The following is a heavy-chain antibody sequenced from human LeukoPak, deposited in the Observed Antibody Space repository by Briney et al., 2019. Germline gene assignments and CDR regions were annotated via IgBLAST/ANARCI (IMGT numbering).Heavy chain of an antibody. CDR1: GFTFSSYW. Sequence: GGSLRLSCAASGFTFSSYWMSWVRQAPGKGLEWVANIKQDGSEKYYVDSVKGRFTISRDNAKNSLYLQMNSLRAEDTAVYYCARDSYYYGSGLNFDYWGQGTLVTVSS. CDR3: ARDSYYYGSGLNFDY. J-gene: IGHJ4*02. D-gene: IGHD3-10*01. V-gene: IGHV3-7*01. CDR2: IKQDGSEK.